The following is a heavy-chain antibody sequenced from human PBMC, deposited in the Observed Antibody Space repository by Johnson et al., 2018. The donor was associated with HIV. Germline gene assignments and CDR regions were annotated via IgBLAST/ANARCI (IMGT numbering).Heavy chain of an antibody. CDR2: ISYDGSNK. CDR1: GFTFSSYA. V-gene: IGHV3-30-3*01. J-gene: IGHJ3*02. D-gene: IGHD3-3*01. CDR3: ARVRDYNVWSGQQSRHSFDI. Sequence: VQLVESGGGVVQPGRSLRLSCAASGFTFSSYAMHWVRQAPGKGLEWVAVISYDGSNKYYADSVKGRFTITRENSKKTLYLQMNSMRAEDTAGYYYARVRDYNVWSGQQSRHSFDIWGQGTMVTVSS.